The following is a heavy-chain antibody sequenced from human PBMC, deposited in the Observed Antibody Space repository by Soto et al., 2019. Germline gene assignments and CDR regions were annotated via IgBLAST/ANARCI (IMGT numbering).Heavy chain of an antibody. J-gene: IGHJ4*02. D-gene: IGHD3-22*01. CDR3: ARSQLSDYYDSSGYYFRHDY. CDR2: IIPIFGTA. Sequence: ASVKVSCTASGGTFSSYAISWVRQAPGQGLEWMGGIIPIFGTANYAQKFQGRVTITADESTSTAYMELSSLRSEDTAVYYCARSQLSDYYDSSGYYFRHDYWGQGTLVTVSS. V-gene: IGHV1-69*13. CDR1: GGTFSSYA.